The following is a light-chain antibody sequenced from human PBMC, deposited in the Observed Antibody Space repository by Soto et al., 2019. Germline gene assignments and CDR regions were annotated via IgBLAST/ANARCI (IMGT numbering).Light chain of an antibody. V-gene: IGKV1-39*01. CDR2: AAS. CDR1: QTIHNY. CDR3: QQSYRTPRT. Sequence: DIQMTQSPSSLSASVGDRVTITCRASQTIHNYLNWYQQKLGKAPNLLIYAASSLQSGVPSRFSGSRSGTDFTLTISSLQSEDFASYYCQQSYRTPRTFGQGTKV. J-gene: IGKJ1*01.